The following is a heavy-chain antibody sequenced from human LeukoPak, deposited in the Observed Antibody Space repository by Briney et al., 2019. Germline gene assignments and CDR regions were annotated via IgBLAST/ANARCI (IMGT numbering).Heavy chain of an antibody. CDR1: GYTFTSYA. V-gene: IGHV1-3*01. J-gene: IGHJ4*02. D-gene: IGHD6-19*01. CDR2: INAGNGNT. Sequence: GASVKVSCKASGYTFTSYAMHWVRQAPGQRLEWMGWINAGNGNTKYSQKFQGRVTITRGTSASTAYMELSSLRSEDTAVYYCARGSSGWYRLFDYWGQGTLVTVSS. CDR3: ARGSSGWYRLFDY.